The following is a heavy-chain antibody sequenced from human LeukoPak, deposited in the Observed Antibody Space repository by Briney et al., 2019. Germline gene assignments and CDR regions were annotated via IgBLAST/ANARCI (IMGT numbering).Heavy chain of an antibody. CDR1: GFTFSSYA. J-gene: IGHJ4*02. CDR2: ISYDGSNK. V-gene: IGHV3-30*18. D-gene: IGHD3-10*01. CDR3: AKDRFGEYHPFDY. Sequence: PGGSLRLSCAASGFTFSSYAMSWVRRAPGKGLEWVAVISYDGSNKYYADSVKGRFTISRDNSKNTLHLQMNSLRPEDTAVYYCAKDRFGEYHPFDYWGQGTRVTVSS.